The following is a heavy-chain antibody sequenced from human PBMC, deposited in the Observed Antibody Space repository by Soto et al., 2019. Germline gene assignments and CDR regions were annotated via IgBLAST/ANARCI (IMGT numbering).Heavy chain of an antibody. Sequence: GGSLRLSCAAPGFTFSSYAMSWVRQAPGKGLEWVSAISGSGGSTYYADSVKGRFTISRDNSKNTLYLQMNSLRAEDTAVYYCAKTLSVLRFLEWLRRYPYYFDYWGQGTLVTSPQ. CDR3: AKTLSVLRFLEWLRRYPYYFDY. J-gene: IGHJ4*02. V-gene: IGHV3-23*01. CDR1: GFTFSSYA. D-gene: IGHD3-3*01. CDR2: ISGSGGST.